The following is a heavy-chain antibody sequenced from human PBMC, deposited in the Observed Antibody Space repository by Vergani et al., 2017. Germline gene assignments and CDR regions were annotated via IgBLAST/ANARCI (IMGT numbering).Heavy chain of an antibody. V-gene: IGHV3-43D*04. D-gene: IGHD5-12*01. CDR1: GFTFDDYA. CDR2: ISWDGGST. Sequence: EVQLVESGGVVVQPGGSLRLSCAASGFTFDDYAMHWVRQAPGKGLEWGSLISWDGGSTYYAESVKGRFTISRDNSKNSLYLQMNSLRAEDTALYYCAKDPSKSGFDYYLDYWGKGTLVTVSS. J-gene: IGHJ4*02. CDR3: AKDPSKSGFDYYLDY.